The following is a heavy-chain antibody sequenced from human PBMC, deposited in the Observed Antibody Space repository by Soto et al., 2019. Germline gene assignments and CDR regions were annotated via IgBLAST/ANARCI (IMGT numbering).Heavy chain of an antibody. Sequence: QLQLQESGPGLVKPSETLSLTCTVSGGSISSSSYYWGWIRQSPGKGLEWIATLYYGGSTYYNPSLKSRXPVPAXXSKNQFYLELNSVTAADTAVYYCARPPTYGSSWFYWGQGTLVTVSS. CDR3: ARPPTYGSSWFY. CDR1: GGSISSSSYY. CDR2: LYYGGST. J-gene: IGHJ4*02. D-gene: IGHD6-13*01. V-gene: IGHV4-39*01.